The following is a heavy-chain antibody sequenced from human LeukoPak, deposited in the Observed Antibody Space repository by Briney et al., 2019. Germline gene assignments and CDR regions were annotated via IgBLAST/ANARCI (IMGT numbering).Heavy chain of an antibody. D-gene: IGHD6-19*01. Sequence: PGGSLRLSCAASGFTFSSHSMSWVRQAPGKGLEWVSDISGSGESTHYADSVKGRFTISRDNSKNTLYLQMSSLRGEDTAVYYCAKGAHSSGWLSHDYWGQGTLVTVSS. CDR2: ISGSGEST. V-gene: IGHV3-23*01. J-gene: IGHJ4*02. CDR3: AKGAHSSGWLSHDY. CDR1: GFTFSSHS.